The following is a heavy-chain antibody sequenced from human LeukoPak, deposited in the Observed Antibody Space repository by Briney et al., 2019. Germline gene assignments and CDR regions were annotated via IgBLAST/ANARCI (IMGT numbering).Heavy chain of an antibody. Sequence: GGSLRLSCAASGFTFSSYWMHWVRQAPGEGLVWVSRINTDGSSTSYADSVKGRFTISRDNAKNTLYLQMNSLRAEDTAVYYCAKDLEYSSSWASGWFDPWGQGTLVTVSS. CDR1: GFTFSSYW. V-gene: IGHV3-74*01. CDR2: INTDGSST. CDR3: AKDLEYSSSWASGWFDP. D-gene: IGHD6-6*01. J-gene: IGHJ5*02.